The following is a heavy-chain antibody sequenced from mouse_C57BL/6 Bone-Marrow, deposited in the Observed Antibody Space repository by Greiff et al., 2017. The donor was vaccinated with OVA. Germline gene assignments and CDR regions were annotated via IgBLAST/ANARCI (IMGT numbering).Heavy chain of an antibody. CDR2: INSDGGST. V-gene: IGHV5-2*01. CDR1: EYEFPSHD. J-gene: IGHJ1*03. D-gene: IGHD2-12*01. Sequence: DVHLVESGGGLVQPGESLKLSCESNEYEFPSHDMSWVRKTPEKRLELVAAINSDGGSTYYPDTMERRFIISRDNTKKTLYLQMSSLRSEDTALYYCARHSGYYKDEYFDVWGTGTTVTVSS. CDR3: ARHSGYYKDEYFDV.